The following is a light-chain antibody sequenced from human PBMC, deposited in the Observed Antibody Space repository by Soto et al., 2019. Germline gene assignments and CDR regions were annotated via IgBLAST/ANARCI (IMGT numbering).Light chain of an antibody. Sequence: QSVLTQSSSASASLGSSVKLTCTLSSGHGSYIIAWHHQQPGKAPRYLMKLEGSGSYNKGSGVPDRFSGSSSGADRYLTISNLQFEDEANYYCETWDSNTRVFGGGTKLTVL. CDR2: LEGSGSY. CDR1: SGHGSYI. V-gene: IGLV4-60*02. CDR3: ETWDSNTRV. J-gene: IGLJ2*01.